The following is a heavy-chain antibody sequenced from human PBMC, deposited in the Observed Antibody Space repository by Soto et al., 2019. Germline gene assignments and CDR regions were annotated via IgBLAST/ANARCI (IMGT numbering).Heavy chain of an antibody. CDR1: GGSISGINW. CDR3: ARFGGGMAV. J-gene: IGHJ6*02. D-gene: IGHD3-10*01. V-gene: IGHV4-4*02. CDR2: IYPSGST. Sequence: QVQLQESGPGLVKPSGTLSLTCAVSGGSISGINWWYWVRQPPGKGLEWIGEIYPSGSTHYNPSLKSRVTMSVDKSKNRFSLKLSSVTAADTAVYDCARFGGGMAVWGQGTTVTVSS.